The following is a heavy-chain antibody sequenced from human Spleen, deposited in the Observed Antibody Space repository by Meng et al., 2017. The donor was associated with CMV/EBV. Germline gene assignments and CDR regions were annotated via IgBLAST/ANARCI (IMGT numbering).Heavy chain of an antibody. CDR1: GGSISSYY. CDR2: IYYSGST. Sequence: SETLSLTCTVPGGSISSYYWSWIRQPPGKGLEWIGYIYYSGSTNYNPSLKSRVTISVDTSKNQFSLKLSSVTAADTAVYYCARVHCSSTSCYNTNWFDPWGQGTQVTVSS. CDR3: ARVHCSSTSCYNTNWFDP. V-gene: IGHV4-59*01. D-gene: IGHD2-2*02. J-gene: IGHJ5*02.